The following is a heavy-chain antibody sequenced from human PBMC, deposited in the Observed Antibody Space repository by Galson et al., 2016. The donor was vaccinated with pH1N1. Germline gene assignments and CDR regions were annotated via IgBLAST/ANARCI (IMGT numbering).Heavy chain of an antibody. CDR3: AKETGFLHNYFDY. V-gene: IGHV3-9*01. J-gene: IGHJ4*02. D-gene: IGHD3-3*01. CDR2: ISWNSGSI. CDR1: GFTFDDYA. Sequence: SLRLSCAASGFTFDDYAMHWVRQAPGKGLGWVSGISWNSGSIGYADSVKGRFTISRDNAKNSLYLQMNSLRAEDTALYYCAKETGFLHNYFDYWGQGTLVTVSS.